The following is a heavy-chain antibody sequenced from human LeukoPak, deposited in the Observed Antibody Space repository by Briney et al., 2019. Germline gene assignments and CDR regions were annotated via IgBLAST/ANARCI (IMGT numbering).Heavy chain of an antibody. CDR1: GGSFSGYY. J-gene: IGHJ6*03. CDR3: ARGVVPPYYMEV. CDR2: INHSGST. V-gene: IGHV4-34*01. Sequence: SETLSLTCAVYGGSFSGYYWSWIRQPPGKGLEWIGEINHSGSTNYNPSLKSRVTISVDTSKNQFSLKLSSVTAADTAVYYCARGVVPPYYMEVWGKGTTVTVSS. D-gene: IGHD2-2*01.